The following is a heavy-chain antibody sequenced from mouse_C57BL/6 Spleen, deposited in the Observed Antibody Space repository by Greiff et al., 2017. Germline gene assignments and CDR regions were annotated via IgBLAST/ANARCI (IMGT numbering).Heavy chain of an antibody. CDR3: ARNGRITTVVARDWYFDV. Sequence: VQLQESGPGLVQPSQRLSITCTVSGFSFTSYGVHWVRQSPGKGLEWLGVIWSGGSTDYNAAFISRLSISKDNSKSQVFFKMNSLQADDTAIYYCARNGRITTVVARDWYFDVWGTGTTVTVSS. CDR2: IWSGGST. V-gene: IGHV2-2*01. J-gene: IGHJ1*03. CDR1: GFSFTSYG. D-gene: IGHD1-1*01.